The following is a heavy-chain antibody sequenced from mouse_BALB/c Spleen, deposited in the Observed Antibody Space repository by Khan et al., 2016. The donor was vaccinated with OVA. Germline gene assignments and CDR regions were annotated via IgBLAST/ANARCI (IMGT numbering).Heavy chain of an antibody. CDR2: ISGGGTS. D-gene: IGHD1-1*01. CDR1: GFTFSSYA. CDR3: AREGYGSNYAWFAY. J-gene: IGHJ3*01. V-gene: IGHV5-6-5*01. Sequence: EVELVESGGGVVMPGGSLKLSCAASGFTFSSYAMSWVRQTPEKRLEWVASISGGGTSYFPDSVMDRFTISRDDGRNILYLQMSSLRSEDTAMYYCAREGYGSNYAWFAYWGQGTLVTVSA.